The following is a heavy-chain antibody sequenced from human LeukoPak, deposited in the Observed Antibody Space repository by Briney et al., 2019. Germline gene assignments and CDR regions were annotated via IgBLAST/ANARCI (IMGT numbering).Heavy chain of an antibody. CDR3: ATRGYRSNLNWFDP. Sequence: GGSLRLSCAASGFTFSSYARSWVRQAPGKGLEWVSAISGSGGSTYYADSVKGRFTISRDNSKNTLYLQMNSLRAEDTAVYYCATRGYRSNLNWFDPWGQGTLVTVS. CDR2: ISGSGGST. V-gene: IGHV3-23*01. J-gene: IGHJ5*02. CDR1: GFTFSSYA. D-gene: IGHD3-22*01.